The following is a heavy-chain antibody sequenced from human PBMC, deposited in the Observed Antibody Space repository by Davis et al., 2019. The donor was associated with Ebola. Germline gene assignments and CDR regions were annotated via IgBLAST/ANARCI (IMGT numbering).Heavy chain of an antibody. D-gene: IGHD3-9*01. CDR1: GGSISSYY. J-gene: IGHJ5*02. CDR3: ARHPLTANWFDP. V-gene: IGHV4-59*08. Sequence: PSETLSLTCTVPGGSISSYYWSWIRQPPGKGLEWIGYIYYSGSTNYNPSLKSRVTISVDTSKNQFSLKLSSVTAADTAVYYCARHPLTANWFDPWGQGTLVTVSS. CDR2: IYYSGST.